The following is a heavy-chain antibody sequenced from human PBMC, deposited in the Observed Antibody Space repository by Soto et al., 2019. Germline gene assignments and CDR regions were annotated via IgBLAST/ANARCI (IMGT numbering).Heavy chain of an antibody. CDR1: GFTFSIYE. D-gene: IGHD4-4*01. CDR2: ISSSGSTV. J-gene: IGHJ4*02. Sequence: GGSLRLSCETSGFTFSIYEMNWVRQAPGKGLEWISYISSSGSTVYYADSVQGRFSISRDNTKNSVSLQMKSLRADDTGIYYCARDGYDYSFDLWGQGTQVTVSS. CDR3: ARDGYDYSFDL. V-gene: IGHV3-48*03.